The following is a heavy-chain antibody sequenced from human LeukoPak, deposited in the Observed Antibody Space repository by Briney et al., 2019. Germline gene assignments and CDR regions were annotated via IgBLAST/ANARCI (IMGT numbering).Heavy chain of an antibody. Sequence: ASVKVSCKASGYTFTSYGISWVRQAPGQGLEWMGWISAYNGNTNYAQELQGRVTMTTDTSTSTAYMELRSLRSDDTAVYYCARAEDVLRYFDWLPNPDYWGQGTLVTVSS. D-gene: IGHD3-9*01. CDR1: GYTFTSYG. CDR3: ARAEDVLRYFDWLPNPDY. CDR2: ISAYNGNT. J-gene: IGHJ4*02. V-gene: IGHV1-18*04.